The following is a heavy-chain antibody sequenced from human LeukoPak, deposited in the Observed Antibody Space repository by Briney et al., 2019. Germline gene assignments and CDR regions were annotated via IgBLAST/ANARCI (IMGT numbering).Heavy chain of an antibody. V-gene: IGHV3-23*01. Sequence: PGGSLRLSCAASGFTFSSYAMSWVRQAPGKGLEWVSAISGSGGSTYYADSVKGRFTISRDNSKNTLCLQMNSLRAEDTAVYYCAKVGLWFGELLGAFDIWGQGTMVTVSS. CDR2: ISGSGGST. CDR3: AKVGLWFGELLGAFDI. J-gene: IGHJ3*02. D-gene: IGHD3-10*01. CDR1: GFTFSSYA.